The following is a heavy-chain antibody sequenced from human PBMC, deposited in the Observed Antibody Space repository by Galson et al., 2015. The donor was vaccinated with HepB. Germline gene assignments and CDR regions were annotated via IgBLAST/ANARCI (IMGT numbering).Heavy chain of an antibody. CDR3: ARALDRLRQLLGSY. J-gene: IGHJ4*02. V-gene: IGHV3-30-3*01. CDR1: GFTFSSYA. CDR2: ISYDGSNK. Sequence: SLRLSCATSGFTFSSYAMHWVRQAPGKGLEWVAVISYDGSNKYYADSVKGRFTISRDNSKNTLYLQMNSLRAEDTAVYYCARALDRLRQLLGSYWGQGTLVTVSS. D-gene: IGHD6-6*01.